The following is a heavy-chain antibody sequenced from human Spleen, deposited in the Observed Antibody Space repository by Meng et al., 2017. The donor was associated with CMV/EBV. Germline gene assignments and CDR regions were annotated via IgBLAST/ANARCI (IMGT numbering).Heavy chain of an antibody. V-gene: IGHV3-9*01. D-gene: IGHD3-3*01. J-gene: IGHJ4*02. Sequence: SLKISCAASGFTFDDYAMHWVRQAPGKGLEWVSGISWNSGSIGYADSVKGRFTISRDNAKNSLYLQMNSLRAEDTALYYCAKGGKNYDFWSGYLDDYFDYWGQGTLVIVSS. CDR3: AKGGKNYDFWSGYLDDYFDY. CDR1: GFTFDDYA. CDR2: ISWNSGSI.